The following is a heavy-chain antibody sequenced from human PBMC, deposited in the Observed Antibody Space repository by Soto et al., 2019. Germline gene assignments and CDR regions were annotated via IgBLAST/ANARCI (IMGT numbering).Heavy chain of an antibody. J-gene: IGHJ4*02. CDR2: ISYDGSNK. D-gene: IGHD3-9*01. V-gene: IGHV3-30*18. CDR1: GFTFSSYG. CDR3: AKGPLRYFDWLSPDY. Sequence: GGSLRLSCAASGFTFSSYGMHWVRQAPGEGLEWVAVISYDGSNKYYADSVKGRFTISRDNSKNTLYLQMNSLRAEDTAVYYCAKGPLRYFDWLSPDYWGQGTLVTVSS.